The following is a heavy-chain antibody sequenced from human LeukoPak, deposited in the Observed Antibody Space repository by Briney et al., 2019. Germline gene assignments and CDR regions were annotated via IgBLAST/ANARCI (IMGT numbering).Heavy chain of an antibody. D-gene: IGHD2-2*01. J-gene: IGHJ4*02. V-gene: IGHV3-30-3*01. CDR2: ISYDGSNK. CDR1: GFTFSSYA. Sequence: GRSLRLSCAASGFTFSSYAMHWVRQAPGKGLEWVAVISYDGSNKYYADSVKGRFTISRDNSKNTLYLQMNSLRAEDTAVYYCARELVVVVPAAPLEDDYWGQGTLVTVSS. CDR3: ARELVVVVPAAPLEDDY.